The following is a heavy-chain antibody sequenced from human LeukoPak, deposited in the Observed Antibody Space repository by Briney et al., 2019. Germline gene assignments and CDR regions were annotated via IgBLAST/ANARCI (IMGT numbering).Heavy chain of an antibody. CDR2: INHSGST. CDR1: GGSFSGYY. V-gene: IGHV4-34*01. D-gene: IGHD3-3*01. Sequence: SGTLSLTCAVYGGSFSGYYWSWIRQPPGKGLEWIGEINHSGSTNYNPSLKSRVTISVDTSKNQFSLKLSSVTAADTAVYYCARHVLRFLEWLPALNWFDPWGQGTLVTVSS. CDR3: ARHVLRFLEWLPALNWFDP. J-gene: IGHJ5*02.